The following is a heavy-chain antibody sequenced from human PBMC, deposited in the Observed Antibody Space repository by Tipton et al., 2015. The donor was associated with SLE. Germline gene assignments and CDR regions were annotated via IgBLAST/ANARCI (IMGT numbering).Heavy chain of an antibody. J-gene: IGHJ4*02. CDR2: ISYSGGT. V-gene: IGHV4-31*03. CDR1: GASISSGANY. CDR3: ARQSHDVTHTAAFDY. D-gene: IGHD1-1*01. Sequence: LRLSCSVSGASISSGANYWSWFRHHPGKGLEWIGYISYSGGTYYNPTLKSRVTLSVDTSKNQFSLKLSSVTAADTAIYYCARQSHDVTHTAAFDYWGQGTLVTVSS.